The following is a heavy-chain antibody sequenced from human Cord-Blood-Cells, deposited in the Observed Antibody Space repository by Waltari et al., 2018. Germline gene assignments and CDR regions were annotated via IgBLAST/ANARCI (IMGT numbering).Heavy chain of an antibody. J-gene: IGHJ4*02. CDR1: GFTFSSYG. Sequence: QVQLVESGGGVVQPGRSLRLSCAASGFTFSSYGMHWVRQAPGKGLEWVAFIWYDGSNKYYADSVKGRFTISRDNSKNTLYLQMNSLRAEDTAVYYCARGGSSGWYYWGQGTLVTVSS. CDR2: IWYDGSNK. V-gene: IGHV3-33*01. CDR3: ARGGSSGWYY. D-gene: IGHD6-19*01.